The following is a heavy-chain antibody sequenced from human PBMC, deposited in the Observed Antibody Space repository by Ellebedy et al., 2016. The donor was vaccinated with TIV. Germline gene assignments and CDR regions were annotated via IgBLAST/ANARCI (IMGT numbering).Heavy chain of an antibody. CDR3: ATDKVCFTFDI. J-gene: IGHJ3*02. Sequence: GESLKISCAASGFTFSASWMTWVRQAQGQGLEWVANINQDGRTTNYVDSVKGRFTISRDNAKNSLYLQLNSLRVDDTAMYYCATDKVCFTFDIWGRGTMVTVSS. CDR2: INQDGRTT. V-gene: IGHV3-7*01. CDR1: GFTFSASW.